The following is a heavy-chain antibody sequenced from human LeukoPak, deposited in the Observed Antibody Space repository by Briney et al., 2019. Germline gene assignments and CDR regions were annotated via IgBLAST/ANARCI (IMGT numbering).Heavy chain of an antibody. V-gene: IGHV3-21*01. J-gene: IGHJ5*02. D-gene: IGHD6-13*01. Sequence: GGSLRLSCAASGFTFSSYSMNWVRQAPGKGLEWVSSISSSSSYIYYADSVKGRFTISRDNAKNSLYLQMNSLRAEDTAVYYCASSIAAAGFDWFDPWGQGTLVTVSS. CDR1: GFTFSSYS. CDR3: ASSIAAAGFDWFDP. CDR2: ISSSSSYI.